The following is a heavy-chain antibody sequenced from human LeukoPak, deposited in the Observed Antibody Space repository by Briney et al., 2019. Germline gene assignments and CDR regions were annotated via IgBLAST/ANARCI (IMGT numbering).Heavy chain of an antibody. CDR2: INRGGNEV. CDR1: GFTFSDYW. Sequence: GGSLRLSCAPSGFTFSDYWMAWVRQVPGKGLEWVANINRGGNEVHYVDSVKGRFTISRDNAKNSLYLQLDSLRVEDTAVYYCARVGTWELQRVFDYWGQGTLVTVSS. D-gene: IGHD1-26*01. J-gene: IGHJ4*02. V-gene: IGHV3-7*01. CDR3: ARVGTWELQRVFDY.